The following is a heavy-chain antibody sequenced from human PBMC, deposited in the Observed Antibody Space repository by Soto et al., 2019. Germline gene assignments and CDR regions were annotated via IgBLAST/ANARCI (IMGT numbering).Heavy chain of an antibody. CDR1: GYTFSSYD. D-gene: IGHD3-10*01. V-gene: IGHV1-8*01. Sequence: QVQLVQSGAEVKKPGAAVKVSCKASGYTFSSYDINWVRQATGQGLEWMGWMNASSSQAGYAQKFQGRVTITRDTSITTAYRELSSLKSEDTAVYYSARGRGVKVVQGWGQETLVTVSS. CDR2: MNASSSQA. J-gene: IGHJ4*02. CDR3: ARGRGVKVVQG.